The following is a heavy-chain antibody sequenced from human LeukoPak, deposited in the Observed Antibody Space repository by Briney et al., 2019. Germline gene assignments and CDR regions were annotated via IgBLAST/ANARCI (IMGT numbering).Heavy chain of an antibody. CDR2: IYYSGST. V-gene: IGHV4-59*01. J-gene: IGHJ4*02. CDR1: GGSISGYY. Sequence: SEALSLTCTVSGGSISGYYWSWIRQPPGKGLEWIGYIYYSGSTNYNPSLKSRVTISVDTSKNQFSLKLSSVTAADTAVYYCARGREWEPKVFDYWGQGTLVTVSS. CDR3: ARGREWEPKVFDY. D-gene: IGHD1-26*01.